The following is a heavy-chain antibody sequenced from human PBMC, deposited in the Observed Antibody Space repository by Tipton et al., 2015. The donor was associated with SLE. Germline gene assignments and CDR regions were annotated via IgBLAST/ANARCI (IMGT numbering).Heavy chain of an antibody. D-gene: IGHD3-3*01. CDR2: ISSSGSTI. Sequence: SLRLSCAASGFTFSSYEMNWVRQAPGKGLEWVSYISSSGSTIYYADSVKGRFTISRDNAKNSLYLQINSLRAEDTAVYYCARAQYYDFWSGLDYWGQGTLVTVSS. V-gene: IGHV3-48*03. CDR1: GFTFSSYE. J-gene: IGHJ4*02. CDR3: ARAQYYDFWSGLDY.